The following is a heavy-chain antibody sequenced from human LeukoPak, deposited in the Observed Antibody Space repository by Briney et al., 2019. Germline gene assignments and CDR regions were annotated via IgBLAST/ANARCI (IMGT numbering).Heavy chain of an antibody. Sequence: GGSLRLSCSASGFTFSSPGMNWVRQAPGKGLEWVSSISGGSASKFYADSVKGRFTISRDNAKNSLYLQVNSLRAEDTAVYYRAKYQTGTWTSYDSSDIWGQGTLVTVSS. CDR1: GFTFSSPG. CDR2: ISGGSASK. CDR3: AKYQTGTWTSYDSSDI. V-gene: IGHV3-21*01. J-gene: IGHJ3*02. D-gene: IGHD1-7*01.